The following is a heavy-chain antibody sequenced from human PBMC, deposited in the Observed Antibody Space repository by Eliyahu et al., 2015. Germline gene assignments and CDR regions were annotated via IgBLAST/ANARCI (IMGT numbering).Heavy chain of an antibody. Sequence: QVQLVQSGAEVKKPGASVKVSCKASGSXFTXYYXPXVRRAPGQGLEWMGWINPNSGGTNYAQKFQGWVTMTRDTSISTAYMELSRLRSDDTAVYYCARGGLIHCSSTSCYGDYYYGMDVWGQGTTVTVSS. D-gene: IGHD2-2*01. CDR3: ARGGLIHCSSTSCYGDYYYGMDV. CDR2: INPNSGGT. CDR1: GSXFTXYY. J-gene: IGHJ6*02. V-gene: IGHV1-2*04.